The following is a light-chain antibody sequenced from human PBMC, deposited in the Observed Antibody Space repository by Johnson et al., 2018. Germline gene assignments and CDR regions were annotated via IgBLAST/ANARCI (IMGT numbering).Light chain of an antibody. CDR1: SSNIGNNY. Sequence: QSVLTQPPSVSAAPGQKVTISCSGSSSNIGNNYVSWYQQLPGTAPKLLIYENNKRPSGIPDRFSGSKSGTSATLGITGLQTGDEADYYCGTWDSSLSDGNVIETGIKVTVL. CDR3: GTWDSSLSDGNV. CDR2: ENN. V-gene: IGLV1-51*02. J-gene: IGLJ1*01.